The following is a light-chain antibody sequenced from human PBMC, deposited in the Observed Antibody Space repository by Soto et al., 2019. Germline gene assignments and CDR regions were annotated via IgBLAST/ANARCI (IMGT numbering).Light chain of an antibody. CDR2: DAS. V-gene: IGKV1-5*01. CDR3: QQYYTYST. CDR1: QNIRNL. J-gene: IGKJ5*01. Sequence: IQLTQSTSTLSAAVGDSVTITCRASQNIRNLLAWYQQKPGKAPKPLIFDASTLKTGVPSRFGGSGSGAEFNFTITGLQPDDFATYFCQQYYTYSTFGQGTLLEV.